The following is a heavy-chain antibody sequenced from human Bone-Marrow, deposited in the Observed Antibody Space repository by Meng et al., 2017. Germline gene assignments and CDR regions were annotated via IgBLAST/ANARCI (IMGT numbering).Heavy chain of an antibody. V-gene: IGHV4-39*01. CDR3: VRSSAWVRTGFDP. CDR1: GGSISTSGYY. J-gene: IGHJ5*02. CDR2: IGHSGFT. Sequence: QPQLQESGPGLVRPSEALSLTWSVSGGSISTSGYYWGWIRQPPGKGLEWIGSIGHSGFTYYTPPLKSRVTVSIDTSRNQFSLWLTSVTAADTAVYYCVRSSAWVRTGFDPWGQGTLVTVSS. D-gene: IGHD6-19*01.